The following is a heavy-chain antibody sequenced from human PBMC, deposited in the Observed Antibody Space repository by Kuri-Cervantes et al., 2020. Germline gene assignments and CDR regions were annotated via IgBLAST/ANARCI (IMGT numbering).Heavy chain of an antibody. Sequence: ASVKVSCKASGYTFTSYYMHWVRQASGQGLEWMGIINPSGGSTSYAQKLQGRVTMTTDTPTSTAYMELRSLRSDDTAVYYCARGLVGAALQHPYYYYGMDVWGQGTTVTVSS. CDR1: GYTFTSYY. D-gene: IGHD1-26*01. J-gene: IGHJ6*02. CDR3: ARGLVGAALQHPYYYYGMDV. CDR2: INPSGGST. V-gene: IGHV1-46*01.